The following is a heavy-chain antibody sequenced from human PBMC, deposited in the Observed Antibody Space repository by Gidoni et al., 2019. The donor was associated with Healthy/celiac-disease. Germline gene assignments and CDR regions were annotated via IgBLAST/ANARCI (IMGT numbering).Heavy chain of an antibody. J-gene: IGHJ4*02. D-gene: IGHD6-19*01. CDR2: IYYSGST. V-gene: IGHV4-59*01. CDR3: ARGSPSSGWYIDY. CDR1: GCSISSYY. Sequence: QVQLQESGPGLVKPSETLSLTCPVSGCSISSYYWSWIRQPPGKGLEWIGYIYYSGSTNYNPSLKSRVTISVDTSKNQFSLKLSSVTAADTAVYYCARGSPSSGWYIDYWGQGTLVTVSS.